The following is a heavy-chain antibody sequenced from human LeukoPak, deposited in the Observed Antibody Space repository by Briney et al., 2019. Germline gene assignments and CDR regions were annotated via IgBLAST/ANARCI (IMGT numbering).Heavy chain of an antibody. CDR2: IKQDGSEK. CDR1: GFTFSSYW. Sequence: PGGSLRLSCAASGFTFSSYWMSWVRQAPGKGLEWVANIKQDGSEKYYVDSVKGRFTISRDNAKNSLYLQMNSLRAKDTAVYYCARATSSGYCSGGSCYPGYYYYYGMDVWGQGTTVTVSS. V-gene: IGHV3-7*01. D-gene: IGHD2-15*01. CDR3: ARATSSGYCSGGSCYPGYYYYYGMDV. J-gene: IGHJ6*02.